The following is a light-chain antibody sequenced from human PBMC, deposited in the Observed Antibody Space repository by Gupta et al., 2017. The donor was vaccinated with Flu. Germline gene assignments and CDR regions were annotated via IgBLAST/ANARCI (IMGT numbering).Light chain of an antibody. J-gene: IGKJ2*01. CDR2: YAS. CDR1: QSIGSS. V-gene: IGKV6D-21*02. Sequence: PAFPSGTPKEKFTIICLSSQSIGSSLNWPQQIPEQSPKLLLKYASQYSSGVPSRFSGSGSVTDFTLTIMSLAAEDAAASYCQQMSSLPSTFGQGTKLEIK. CDR3: QQMSSLPST.